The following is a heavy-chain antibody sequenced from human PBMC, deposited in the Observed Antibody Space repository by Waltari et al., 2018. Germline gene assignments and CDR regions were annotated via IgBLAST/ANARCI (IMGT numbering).Heavy chain of an antibody. CDR3: AKDPYSNYDSYYSYMDV. D-gene: IGHD4-4*01. CDR2: IRYDGNIK. V-gene: IGHV3-30*02. CDR1: GFAFSPSG. Sequence: QVQLVEAGGGVVQPGGSLRLSCAASGFAFSPSGMHWVRRAPGKGLVWVSFIRYDGNIKNYADSVKGRFTISRDNSKNTLSLQVNRLGAEDTAVYYCAKDPYSNYDSYYSYMDVWGKGTTVTISS. J-gene: IGHJ6*03.